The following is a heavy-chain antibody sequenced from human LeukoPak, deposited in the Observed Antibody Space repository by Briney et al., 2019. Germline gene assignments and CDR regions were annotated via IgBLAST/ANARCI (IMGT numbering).Heavy chain of an antibody. CDR2: FYHGGNN. D-gene: IGHD5-18*01. J-gene: IGHJ4*02. CDR3: ARDIVRGYSYGVFDY. Sequence: PSETLSLTCAVSGYSISSGYYWGWVREPPGKGLGWIGSFYHGGNNYYNPSVKGRFTISVDNSKNPVALQLNSVTAADTAVYYCARDIVRGYSYGVFDYWGQGHLVLVSS. CDR1: GYSISSGYY. V-gene: IGHV4-38-2*01.